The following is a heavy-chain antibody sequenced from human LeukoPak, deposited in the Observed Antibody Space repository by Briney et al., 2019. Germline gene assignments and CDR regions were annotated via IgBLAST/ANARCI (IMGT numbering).Heavy chain of an antibody. D-gene: IGHD6-13*01. V-gene: IGHV4-39*01. J-gene: IGHJ4*02. CDR3: ARRASSWYSAYYFDY. CDR1: GGSISSSSYY. CDR2: IYYSGST. Sequence: PSETLSLTCTVSGGSISSSSYYWGWIRQPPGKGLEWIGSIYYSGSTYYNPSLKSRVTISVDTSKNQFSLKLSSVTAADTAVYYCARRASSWYSAYYFDYWGQGTLVTVSS.